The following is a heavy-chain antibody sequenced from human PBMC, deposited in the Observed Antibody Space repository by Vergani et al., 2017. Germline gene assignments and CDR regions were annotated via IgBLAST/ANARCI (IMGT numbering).Heavy chain of an antibody. V-gene: IGHV4-61*02. Sequence: QVQLQESGPGLVKPSQTLSLTCTVSGGSISSGSYYWSWIRQPAGKGLEWIGRIYTSGSTNYNPSLKSRVTISVDTSKNQFSLKLSSVTAADTAVYYCASSLIYCSSTSCYVDYYYGMDVWGQGP. CDR2: IYTSGST. J-gene: IGHJ6*02. CDR3: ASSLIYCSSTSCYVDYYYGMDV. CDR1: GGSISSGSYY. D-gene: IGHD2-2*01.